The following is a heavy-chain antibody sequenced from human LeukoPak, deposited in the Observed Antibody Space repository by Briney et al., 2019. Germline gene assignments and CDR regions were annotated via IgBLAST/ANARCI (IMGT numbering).Heavy chain of an antibody. J-gene: IGHJ5*02. Sequence: PSETLSLTCNVAGGSITSSGFYWAWIRRPPGKGLEWIGSLYYGATNYYNPSLRSRVTISGDTSKNQFSLELASVTAADTAVYYCARGSLDIVVVGWFDPWGQGTLVTVSS. CDR1: GGSITSSGFY. CDR3: ARGSLDIVVVGWFDP. D-gene: IGHD2-2*03. V-gene: IGHV4-39*01. CDR2: LYYGATN.